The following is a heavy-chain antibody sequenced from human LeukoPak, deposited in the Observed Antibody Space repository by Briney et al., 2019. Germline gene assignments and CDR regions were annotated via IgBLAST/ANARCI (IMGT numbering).Heavy chain of an antibody. Sequence: PGGSLRLSCAASGFTFSSYAMHWVRQAPGKGLEWVAVISYDGSNKYYADSVKGRFTISRDNSKNTLYLQMNSLRAEDTAVYYCASPGVWELLLRDDYWGQGTLVTVSS. CDR3: ASPGVWELLLRDDY. CDR2: ISYDGSNK. D-gene: IGHD1-26*01. V-gene: IGHV3-30-3*01. J-gene: IGHJ4*02. CDR1: GFTFSSYA.